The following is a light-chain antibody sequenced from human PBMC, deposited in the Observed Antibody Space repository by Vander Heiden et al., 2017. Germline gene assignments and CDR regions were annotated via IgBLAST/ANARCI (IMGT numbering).Light chain of an antibody. CDR2: AAS. CDR1: QSISSY. J-gene: IGKJ4*01. Sequence: DIQMTQSPSSLSASVGDRVTITCRASQSISSYLNWYQQKPGKAPKLLIYAASSLQSGVPSRFSGSGSGTDFTLTISSLQPEDFATYYCQQSYSTLSLTFGGGTKVESK. CDR3: QQSYSTLSLT. V-gene: IGKV1-39*01.